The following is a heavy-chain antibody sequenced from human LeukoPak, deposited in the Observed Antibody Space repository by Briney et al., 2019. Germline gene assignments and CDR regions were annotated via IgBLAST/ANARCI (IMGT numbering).Heavy chain of an antibody. V-gene: IGHV3-7*03. J-gene: IGHJ4*02. CDR3: AKLWGNYYDSSGDDY. CDR1: GFNFRDHW. D-gene: IGHD3-22*01. Sequence: PGGSLRLSCAVSGFNFRDHWMDWVRQAPGKGLEWVGHIKTDGSETYYVDSLKGRFSISRDNTNNALYLQMNSLRAEDTAVYYCAKLWGNYYDSSGDDYWGQGTLVTVSS. CDR2: IKTDGSET.